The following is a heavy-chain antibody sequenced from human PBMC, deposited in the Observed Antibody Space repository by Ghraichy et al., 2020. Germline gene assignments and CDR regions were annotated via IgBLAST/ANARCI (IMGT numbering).Heavy chain of an antibody. CDR1: GFTFGDHY. CDR3: ATWIAGAPRY. D-gene: IGHD1-26*01. Sequence: GGSLRLSCAASGFTFGDHYMDWVRQAPGKGLAWVGRIKNRVGSYATEYAAALTGRFSISRDESRRSVYLQMSSLRFEDTAVYFCATWIAGAPRYWGQGTLVTVSS. V-gene: IGHV3-72*01. J-gene: IGHJ4*02. CDR2: IKNRVGSYAT.